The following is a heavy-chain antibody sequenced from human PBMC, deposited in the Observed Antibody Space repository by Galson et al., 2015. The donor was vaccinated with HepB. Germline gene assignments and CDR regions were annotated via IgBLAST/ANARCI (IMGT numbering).Heavy chain of an antibody. J-gene: IGHJ3*02. Sequence: SLRLSCAASGFTFSNAWMTWVRQAPGKGLEWVGRIKSKPDGETIDYAAPVKGRFVLSRDDSKNTLYLQMNSLKTEDTAVYYCTTIRDGYQSGALNIWGQGTMVTVSS. V-gene: IGHV3-15*01. CDR2: IKSKPDGETI. D-gene: IGHD5-24*01. CDR3: TTIRDGYQSGALNI. CDR1: GFTFSNAW.